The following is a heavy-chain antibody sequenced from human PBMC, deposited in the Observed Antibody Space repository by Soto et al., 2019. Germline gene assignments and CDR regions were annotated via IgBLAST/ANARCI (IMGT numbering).Heavy chain of an antibody. D-gene: IGHD2-2*02. CDR1: GYTFTSYG. CDR3: ARRGCSSTSCYTPWFDP. CDR2: ISAYNGNT. Sequence: RASVKVSCKASGYTFTSYGISWVRQAPGQGLEWMGWISAYNGNTNYAQKLQGRVTMTTDTSTSTAYMELRSLRSDDTAVYYCARRGCSSTSCYTPWFDPWGQGTLVTVSS. J-gene: IGHJ5*02. V-gene: IGHV1-18*04.